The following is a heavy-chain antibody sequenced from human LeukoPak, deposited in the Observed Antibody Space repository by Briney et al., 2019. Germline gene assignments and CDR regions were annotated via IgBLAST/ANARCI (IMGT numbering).Heavy chain of an antibody. CDR2: IYSDDNT. V-gene: IGHV3-66*02. D-gene: IGHD2-2*01. CDR1: GFTVSSNY. Sequence: GGSLRLSCAASGFTVSSNYMTWVRQAPGKRLEWVSVIYSDDNTYYADSVKGRFTISRDNSKNTLYLQMNSLRIEDTAVYYCARAPSSPGDWFDPWGQGTLVTVSS. CDR3: ARAPSSPGDWFDP. J-gene: IGHJ5*02.